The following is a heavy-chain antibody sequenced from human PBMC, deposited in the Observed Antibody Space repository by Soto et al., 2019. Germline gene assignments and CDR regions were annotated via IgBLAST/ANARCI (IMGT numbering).Heavy chain of an antibody. CDR3: ARRGASRSGWTNYYYYYMDV. V-gene: IGHV4-59*08. Sequence: SETLSLTCTVSGGSISSYYWSWIRQPPGKGLEWIGYIYYSGSTNYNPSLKSRVTISVDTSKNQFSLKLSSVTAADTAVYYCARRGASRSGWTNYYYYYMDVWGKGTTVTVSS. CDR2: IYYSGST. D-gene: IGHD6-19*01. J-gene: IGHJ6*03. CDR1: GGSISSYY.